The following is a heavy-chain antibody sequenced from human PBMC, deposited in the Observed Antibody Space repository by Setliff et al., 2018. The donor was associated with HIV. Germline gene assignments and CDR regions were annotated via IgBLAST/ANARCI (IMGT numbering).Heavy chain of an antibody. CDR3: AREDGDYGFDL. J-gene: IGHJ3*01. V-gene: IGHV4-61*01. Sequence: KPSETLSLTCTVSGGSISSSSYYWGWIRQPPGKGLEWIGFISSSGNTNYNPSLESPFTMSVDPANNQFSLKLNSVTAADTAMYYCAREDGDYGFDLWGQGTLVTVSS. CDR2: ISSSGNT. CDR1: GGSISSSSYY.